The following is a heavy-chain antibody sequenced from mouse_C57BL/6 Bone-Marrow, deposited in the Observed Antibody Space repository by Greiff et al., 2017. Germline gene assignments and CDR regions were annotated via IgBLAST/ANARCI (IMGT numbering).Heavy chain of an antibody. CDR3: ARSVSLGRSLDY. V-gene: IGHV1-55*01. J-gene: IGHJ2*01. D-gene: IGHD4-1*01. CDR1: GYTFTSYW. CDR2: IYPTSGRT. Sequence: QVQLQQPGAELVKPGASVKMSCKASGYTFTSYWITWVKQRPGQGLEWIGDIYPTSGRTNYNEKFKGKAILTVDTSSNTAYMHLSSLTSEDLAVFYCARSVSLGRSLDYWGQGTTLTVSS.